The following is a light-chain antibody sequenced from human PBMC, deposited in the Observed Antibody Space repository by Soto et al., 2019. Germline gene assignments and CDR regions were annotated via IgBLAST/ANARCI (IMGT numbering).Light chain of an antibody. CDR3: QQYNSYSPT. V-gene: IGKV1-5*01. Sequence: DIQMTQSPSTLSASVGDRVTITCRASQSISTWLAWYQQKPGKAPKVLISDASSLESGVPSRFSGSGSGTEFTLTISSLQPDDFATYYCQQYNSYSPTFGQGTKVDIK. CDR2: DAS. J-gene: IGKJ1*01. CDR1: QSISTW.